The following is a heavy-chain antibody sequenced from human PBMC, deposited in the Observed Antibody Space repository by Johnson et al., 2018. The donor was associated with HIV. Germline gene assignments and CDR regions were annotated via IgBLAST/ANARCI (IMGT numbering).Heavy chain of an antibody. D-gene: IGHD3/OR15-3a*01. J-gene: IGHJ3*02. V-gene: IGHV3-48*04. CDR1: GFTFSSYG. Sequence: VQLVESGGGAVQPGKSLRLSCAASGFTFSSYGMHWVRQAPGKGLEWVSYISSSGSTKYYVDSVKGRFTISRDNAKNTLYLQMNSLRAEDTAVYYCARDGLAANAFDTWGQGTMVTVSS. CDR3: ARDGLAANAFDT. CDR2: ISSSGSTK.